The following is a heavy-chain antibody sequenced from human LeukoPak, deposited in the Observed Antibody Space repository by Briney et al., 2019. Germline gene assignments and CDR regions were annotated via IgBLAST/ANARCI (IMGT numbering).Heavy chain of an antibody. D-gene: IGHD2-15*01. CDR1: GYTFTSHD. CDR3: ARDYCSGGGCYSNYYYYYMDV. V-gene: IGHV1-8*01. J-gene: IGHJ6*03. Sequence: ASVKVSCKASGYTFTSHDINWVRQATGQGLEWMGWMNPDSGNTAYAQNFQGRVTMTRNTSIGTAYMELSSLRSEDTAVYFCARDYCSGGGCYSNYYYYYMDVWGKGTTVTVSS. CDR2: MNPDSGNT.